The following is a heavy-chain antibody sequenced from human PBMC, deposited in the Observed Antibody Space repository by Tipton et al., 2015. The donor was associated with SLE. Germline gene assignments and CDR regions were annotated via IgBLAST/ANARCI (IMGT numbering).Heavy chain of an antibody. J-gene: IGHJ6*02. D-gene: IGHD3-3*01. Sequence: SLRLSCAASGFTFSTYTMNWVRQAPGKGLEWVSSISSRSTYIYYADSVKGRFTISRDNAKNSLYLQMNSLRAEDTAVYYFARGTCDFWSHYYPSYGMDFWCQRTTVTLSS. CDR1: GFTFSTYT. V-gene: IGHV3-21*01. CDR3: ARGTCDFWSHYYPSYGMDF. CDR2: ISSRSTYI.